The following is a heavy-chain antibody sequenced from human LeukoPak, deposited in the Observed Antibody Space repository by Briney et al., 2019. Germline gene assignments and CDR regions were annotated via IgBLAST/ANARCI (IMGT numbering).Heavy chain of an antibody. CDR3: ARVKYCSSTSCYSYYFDY. CDR2: ISSSGSTI. Sequence: GGSLRLSCAASGFTFSDYYMSWIRQAPGKGLEWVSYISSSGSTIYYADSVKGRFTISRDNAKNSLYLQMNSLRAEDAAVYYCARVKYCSSTSCYSYYFDYWGQGTLVTVSS. V-gene: IGHV3-11*01. CDR1: GFTFSDYY. J-gene: IGHJ4*02. D-gene: IGHD2-2*01.